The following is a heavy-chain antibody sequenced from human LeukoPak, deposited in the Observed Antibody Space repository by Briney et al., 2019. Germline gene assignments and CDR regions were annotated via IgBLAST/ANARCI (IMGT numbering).Heavy chain of an antibody. J-gene: IGHJ3*02. V-gene: IGHV3-11*03. D-gene: IGHD1-26*01. Sequence: GGSLRLSCAASGFTFNDYYMSWIRQAPGKGLEWVSYISSSSSYTNYADSVKGRFTISRDNAKNSLYLQMNSLRAEDTAVYYCARYGYSGSYRDNAFDIWGQGTMVTVSS. CDR2: ISSSSSYT. CDR1: GFTFNDYY. CDR3: ARYGYSGSYRDNAFDI.